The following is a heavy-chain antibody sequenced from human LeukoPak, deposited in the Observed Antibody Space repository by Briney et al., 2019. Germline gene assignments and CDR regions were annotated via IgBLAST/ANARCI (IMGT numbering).Heavy chain of an antibody. V-gene: IGHV3-30*18. CDR1: GFTFSSYG. CDR3: AKEPVAGTDY. D-gene: IGHD6-19*01. Sequence: PGRSLRLSCAASGFTFSSYGMHWVRQAPGKGLEWVAVISYDGSNKYYADSVKGRFTISRDNSKNTLYLQMNSLRAEDTAVYYCAKEPVAGTDYWGQGTPVTVSS. CDR2: ISYDGSNK. J-gene: IGHJ4*02.